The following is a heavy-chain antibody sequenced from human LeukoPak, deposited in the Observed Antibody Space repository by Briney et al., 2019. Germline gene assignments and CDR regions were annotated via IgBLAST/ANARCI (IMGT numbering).Heavy chain of an antibody. CDR2: IYYSGST. V-gene: IGHV4-61*01. CDR3: ARWDYYDSSGYPGAFEI. J-gene: IGHJ3*02. D-gene: IGHD3-22*01. CDR1: GGSVSSGSYY. Sequence: SETLSLTCTVSGGSVSSGSYYWSWIRQPPGKGLEWIGYIYYSGSTNYNPSLKSRVTISVDTSKNQFSLKLSSVTAADTAVYYCARWDYYDSSGYPGAFEIWGQGTMVTVSS.